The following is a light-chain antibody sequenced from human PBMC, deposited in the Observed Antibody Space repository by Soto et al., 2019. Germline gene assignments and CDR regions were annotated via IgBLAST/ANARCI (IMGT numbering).Light chain of an antibody. CDR1: QSVRGN. J-gene: IGKJ5*01. Sequence: EIVMTQSPAPLSVSPGERATLSCRSSQSVRGNLAWYQQKPGQAPRLLIYSVSSRATGIPDRFSGSGSGTDFTRTISRLEPEEFAVYYCQQYGSSPPSVTFGQGTRLEIK. V-gene: IGKV3-20*01. CDR3: QQYGSSPPSVT. CDR2: SVS.